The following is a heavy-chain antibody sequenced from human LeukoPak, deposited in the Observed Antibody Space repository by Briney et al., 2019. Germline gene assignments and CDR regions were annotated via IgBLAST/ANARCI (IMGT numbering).Heavy chain of an antibody. V-gene: IGHV1-2*02. CDR1: GYTFTGYY. J-gene: IGHJ5*02. CDR2: INPNSGGT. D-gene: IGHD3-10*01. Sequence: ASVKVSCKASGYTFTGYYMHWVRQAPGQGLEWMGWINPNSGGTNYAQKFQGRVTMTRDTSISTAYMDLSRLRSDDTAVYYCARDDPSGANWFDPWGQGTLVTVSS. CDR3: ARDDPSGANWFDP.